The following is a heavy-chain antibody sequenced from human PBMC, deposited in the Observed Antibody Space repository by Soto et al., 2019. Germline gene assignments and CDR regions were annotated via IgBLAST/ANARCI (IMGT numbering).Heavy chain of an antibody. J-gene: IGHJ4*02. CDR3: AKDKYFNTYYDC. CDR2: ISNDGSNE. CDR1: GFTFNSYG. V-gene: IGHV3-30*18. D-gene: IGHD3-10*01. Sequence: QVQLVESGGGVVQPGTSLRLSCAASGFTFNSYGMHWVRQAPGKGPEWVAVISNDGSNEYYADSVKGRFTISRDNSENTLHLQMNSPSTEDTAVYYCAKDKYFNTYYDCWGQGTLVTVSS.